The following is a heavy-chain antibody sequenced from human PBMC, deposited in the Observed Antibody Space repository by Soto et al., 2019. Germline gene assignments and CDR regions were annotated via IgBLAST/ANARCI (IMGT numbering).Heavy chain of an antibody. Sequence: PSETLALTCAVSGGSISSGGYSWSWIRQPPGKGLEWIGYIYYSGSTNYNPSLKSRVTISVDTSKNQFSLKLSSVTAADTAVYYCARHKDSSGWYIDYWGQGTLVTVSS. CDR2: IYYSGST. CDR1: GGSISSGGYS. D-gene: IGHD6-19*01. V-gene: IGHV4-61*08. J-gene: IGHJ4*02. CDR3: ARHKDSSGWYIDY.